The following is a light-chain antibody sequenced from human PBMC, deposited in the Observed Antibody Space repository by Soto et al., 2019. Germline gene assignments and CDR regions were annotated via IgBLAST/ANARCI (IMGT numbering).Light chain of an antibody. CDR3: ASWDTSLNGVV. V-gene: IGLV1-44*01. J-gene: IGLJ2*01. Sequence: QSVLTQAPSASATPGQRVIISCSGSSSNIGSNTVNWYQQLPGTAPKLLIHTNDQRPSGVPDRFSGSKSGTSTSLAIRGLQSEDEADYYCASWDTSLNGVVFGGGTKVTVL. CDR1: SSNIGSNT. CDR2: TND.